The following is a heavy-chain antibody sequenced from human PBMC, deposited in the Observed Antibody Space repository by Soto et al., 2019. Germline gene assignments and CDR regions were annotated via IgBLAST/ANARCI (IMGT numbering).Heavy chain of an antibody. CDR2: INHSGST. D-gene: IGHD6-13*01. J-gene: IGHJ5*01. CDR3: ARGLPGRSSSWYHS. CDR1: GGSFSGYY. Sequence: QVQLQQWGAGLLKPSETLSLTCAVYGGSFSGYYWSWIRQPPGKGLEWIGEINHSGSTNYNPSLKSRVAITVDTSKNQFSLRLSSVTAADTAVSYCARGLPGRSSSWYHSWGQGTLVTVSS. V-gene: IGHV4-34*01.